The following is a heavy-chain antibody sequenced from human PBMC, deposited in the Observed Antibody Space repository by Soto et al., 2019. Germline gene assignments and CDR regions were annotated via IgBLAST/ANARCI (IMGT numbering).Heavy chain of an antibody. CDR3: ARGGYYDFWSGRSPPYYYYYMDV. CDR2: INHSGST. V-gene: IGHV4-34*01. D-gene: IGHD3-3*01. CDR1: GGSFSGYY. J-gene: IGHJ6*03. Sequence: SETLSLTCAVYGGSFSGYYWSWIRQPPGKGLEWIGEINHSGSTNYNPSLKSRVTISVDTSKNQFSLKLSSVTAAETAVYYCARGGYYDFWSGRSPPYYYYYMDVWGKGTTVTVSS.